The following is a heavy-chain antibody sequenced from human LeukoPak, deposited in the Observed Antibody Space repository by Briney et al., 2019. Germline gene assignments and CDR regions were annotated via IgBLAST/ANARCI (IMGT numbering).Heavy chain of an antibody. CDR3: ARDRVRYCSSTSCYPADP. D-gene: IGHD2-2*01. J-gene: IGHJ5*02. Sequence: GASVKVSCKASGYTFTSYGISWVRQAPGQGLEWMGWISAYNGNTNYAQKLQGRVTMTTDTSTSTAYMELRSLRSDDTAVYYCARDRVRYCSSTSCYPADPWGQGTLVTVSS. CDR1: GYTFTSYG. CDR2: ISAYNGNT. V-gene: IGHV1-18*01.